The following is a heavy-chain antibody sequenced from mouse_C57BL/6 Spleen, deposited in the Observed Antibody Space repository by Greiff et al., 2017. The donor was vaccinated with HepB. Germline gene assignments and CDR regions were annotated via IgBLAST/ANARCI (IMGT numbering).Heavy chain of an antibody. V-gene: IGHV1-19*01. CDR3: ARGTTVVAHFDY. CDR2: INPYNGGT. Sequence: VQLQQSGPVLVKPGASVKMSCKASGYTFTDYYMNWVKQSHGKSLEWIGVINPYNGGTSYNQKFKGKATLTVDKSSSTAYMELNSLTSEDSAVYYCARGTTVVAHFDYWGQGTTLTVSS. D-gene: IGHD1-1*01. CDR1: GYTFTDYY. J-gene: IGHJ2*01.